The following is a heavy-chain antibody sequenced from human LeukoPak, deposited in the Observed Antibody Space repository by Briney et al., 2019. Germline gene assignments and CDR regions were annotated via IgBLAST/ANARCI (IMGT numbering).Heavy chain of an antibody. CDR2: INPNSGGT. J-gene: IGHJ6*02. D-gene: IGHD3-10*01. CDR1: GYTFTGYY. CDR3: ARGRFGENGMDV. Sequence: ASVKVSCKASGYTFTGYYMHWVRQAPGQGLEWMGWINPNSGGTNYAQKFQGRVSMARDTSISTAYMELSRLRSDDTAVYYCARGRFGENGMDVRGQGTTVTVYS. V-gene: IGHV1-2*02.